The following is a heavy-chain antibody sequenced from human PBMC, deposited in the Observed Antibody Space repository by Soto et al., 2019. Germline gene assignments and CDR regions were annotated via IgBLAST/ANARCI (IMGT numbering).Heavy chain of an antibody. CDR2: IYYSGST. Sequence: SETLSLTCTVSGGSISSGDYYWSWIRQPPGKGLEWIGYIYYSGSTCYNPSLKSRVTISVDTSKNQFSLKLSSVTAADTAVYYCARGYYDFWSGHPTLPPAVAFDIWGQGTMVTVSS. J-gene: IGHJ3*02. CDR1: GGSISSGDYY. CDR3: ARGYYDFWSGHPTLPPAVAFDI. V-gene: IGHV4-30-4*01. D-gene: IGHD3-3*01.